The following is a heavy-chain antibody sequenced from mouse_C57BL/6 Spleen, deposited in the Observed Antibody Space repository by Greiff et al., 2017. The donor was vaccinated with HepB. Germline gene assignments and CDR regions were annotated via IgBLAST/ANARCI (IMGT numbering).Heavy chain of an antibody. J-gene: IGHJ2*01. CDR2: ISSGSSTI. CDR3: ARHDGYYVRYFDY. Sequence: EVMLVESGGGLVKPGGSLKLSCAASGFTFSDYGMHWVRQAPEKGLEWVAYISSGSSTIYYADTVKGRFTISRDNAKNTLFLQMTSLRSEDTAMYYCARHDGYYVRYFDYWGQGTTLTVSS. V-gene: IGHV5-17*01. CDR1: GFTFSDYG. D-gene: IGHD2-3*01.